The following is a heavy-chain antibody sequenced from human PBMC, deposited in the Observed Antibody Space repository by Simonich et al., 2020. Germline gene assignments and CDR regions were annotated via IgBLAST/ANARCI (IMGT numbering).Heavy chain of an antibody. J-gene: IGHJ6*02. Sequence: QVQLQESGPGLVKPSETLSLTCTVSGGSISSYYWSWIRQPPGKGLEWIGYIYYSGSTTYNPSLKSRVTISVDTSKNQFSLKLSSVTAADTAVYYCARSLGYYYYYYGMDVWGQGPTVTVSS. CDR1: GGSISSYY. D-gene: IGHD1-26*01. CDR2: IYYSGST. V-gene: IGHV4-59*08. CDR3: ARSLGYYYYYYGMDV.